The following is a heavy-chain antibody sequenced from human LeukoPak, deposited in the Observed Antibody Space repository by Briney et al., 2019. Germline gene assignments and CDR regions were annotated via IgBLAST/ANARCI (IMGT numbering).Heavy chain of an antibody. CDR2: IIPILGIA. D-gene: IGHD6-13*01. J-gene: IGHJ4*02. CDR1: GGTFSSYA. V-gene: IGHV1-69*04. Sequence: SVKVSCKASGGTFSSYAISWVRQAPGQGLEWMGRIIPILGIANYAQKFQGRVTITADKSTSTAHMELSSLRSEDTAVYYCATGGTSSLIDYWGQGTLVTVSS. CDR3: ATGGTSSLIDY.